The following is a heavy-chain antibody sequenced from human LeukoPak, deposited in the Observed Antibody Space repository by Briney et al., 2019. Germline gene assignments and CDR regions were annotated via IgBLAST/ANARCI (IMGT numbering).Heavy chain of an antibody. Sequence: SETLSLTCTVSGGSITTSSYYWGWLRQPPGKGLEWIGSVYYSGTTYYNPSLKSRVTISVDTSKNQFSVKLSSVTAADTAVYYCARGDIVVVVAATYFDYWGQGTLVTVSS. CDR3: ARGDIVVVVAATYFDY. V-gene: IGHV4-39*07. J-gene: IGHJ4*02. D-gene: IGHD2-15*01. CDR1: GGSITTSSYY. CDR2: VYYSGTT.